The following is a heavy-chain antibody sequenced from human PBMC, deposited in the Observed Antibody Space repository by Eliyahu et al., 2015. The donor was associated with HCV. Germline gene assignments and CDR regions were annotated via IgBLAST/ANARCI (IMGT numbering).Heavy chain of an antibody. Sequence: QLQLQESGPGLVKPSETLSXTCTVSGGSXSSXSYYWGWIRQPPGKGLEWXGSIYYXGSTYYNPSLKSRLTISVDTSKNQFSLKLSSVTAADTAVYYCARQTYYDYVWGSYSLYYFDYWGQGTLVTVSS. J-gene: IGHJ4*02. CDR2: IYYXGST. CDR3: ARQTYYDYVWGSYSLYYFDY. CDR1: GGSXSSXSYY. V-gene: IGHV4-39*01. D-gene: IGHD3-16*01.